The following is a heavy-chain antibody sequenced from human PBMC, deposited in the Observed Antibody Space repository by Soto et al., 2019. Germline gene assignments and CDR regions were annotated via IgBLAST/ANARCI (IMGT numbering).Heavy chain of an antibody. V-gene: IGHV1-3*01. Sequence: ASVKVSCKASGYTFTSYAIHWVRQAPGQRLEWMGWINAGNGNTKYSQKFQGRVTITRDTSASTAYMELSSLRSEDTAVYYCARDSRYAFWSSYYTNDAFDIWGKGTMVTVAS. CDR2: INAGNGNT. CDR1: GYTFTSYA. CDR3: ARDSRYAFWSSYYTNDAFDI. J-gene: IGHJ3*02. D-gene: IGHD3-3*01.